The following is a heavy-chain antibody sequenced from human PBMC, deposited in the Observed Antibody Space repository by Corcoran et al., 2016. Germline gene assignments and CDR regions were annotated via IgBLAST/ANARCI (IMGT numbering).Heavy chain of an antibody. CDR2: IRSKAKNYAT. D-gene: IGHD3-16*01. CDR3: SRGILGYGMDV. CDR1: GFTLSDTA. J-gene: IGHJ6*02. V-gene: IGHV3-73*01. Sequence: EVQLVESGGDLVQPGGCLKISWATSGFTLSDTAIHWVRQASGKGLEWVGRIRSKAKNYATMFAASVRGRFTLYGEESKNTGYLQMNSLGIAVTAVYYCSRGILGYGMDVWGQGITVTVSS.